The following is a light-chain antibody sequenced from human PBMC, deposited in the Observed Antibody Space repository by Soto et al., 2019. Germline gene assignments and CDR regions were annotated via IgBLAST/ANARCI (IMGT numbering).Light chain of an antibody. CDR2: GAS. V-gene: IGKV3-20*01. CDR1: QSVSSNY. Sequence: EVVLTQSPGTLSFSAGERASLSCRSSQSVSSNYLAWYQQKPGQSPRLLIYGASNRASGISDRFSGSGSGTDFTLTIYRLEPEDFAVYYCQQYDTSPWTFGQGTKVDIK. J-gene: IGKJ1*01. CDR3: QQYDTSPWT.